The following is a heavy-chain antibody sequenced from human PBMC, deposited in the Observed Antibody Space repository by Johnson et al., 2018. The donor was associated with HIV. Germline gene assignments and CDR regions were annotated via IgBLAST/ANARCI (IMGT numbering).Heavy chain of an antibody. CDR1: GFTFSSYA. Sequence: VQLVESGGGVVQPGRSLRLSCAASGFTFSSYAMHWVRQAPGKGLEWVSYISSSGSTIYYADSVKGRFTISRENAKNSLYLQMNSLRAEDTAVYYCARSPPDYYDSSGSDAFDIWGQGTMVTVSS. D-gene: IGHD3-22*01. J-gene: IGHJ3*02. V-gene: IGHV3-48*01. CDR3: ARSPPDYYDSSGSDAFDI. CDR2: ISSSGSTI.